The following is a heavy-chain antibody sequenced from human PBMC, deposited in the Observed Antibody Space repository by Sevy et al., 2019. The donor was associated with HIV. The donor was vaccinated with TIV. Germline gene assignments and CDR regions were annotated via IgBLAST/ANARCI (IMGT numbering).Heavy chain of an antibody. CDR3: AREGCTKPHDY. V-gene: IGHV3-23*01. CDR1: GFTFSKYS. J-gene: IGHJ4*02. D-gene: IGHD2-8*01. Sequence: GGSLRLSCAASGFTFSKYSMSWVRQPPGKGLEWVSTLSFGCGEINHADSVKGRFTISGDNSKNSLYLQMNNLRAEETAVYYCAREGCTKPHDYWGQGTLVTVSS. CDR2: LSFGCGEI.